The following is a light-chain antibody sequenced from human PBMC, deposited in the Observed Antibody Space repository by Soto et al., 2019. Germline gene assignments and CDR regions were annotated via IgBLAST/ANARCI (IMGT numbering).Light chain of an antibody. Sequence: DIQMTQSPSSLSASVGDRVTITCQASQDISNYLNWYQQKPGKAPKLLIYDASNLETGVPSRFSGSGSGTDFTFTSSSLQPLAIATYYCQQYDNFPRVTFGQGTRLESK. CDR1: QDISNY. J-gene: IGKJ5*01. CDR3: QQYDNFPRVT. CDR2: DAS. V-gene: IGKV1-33*01.